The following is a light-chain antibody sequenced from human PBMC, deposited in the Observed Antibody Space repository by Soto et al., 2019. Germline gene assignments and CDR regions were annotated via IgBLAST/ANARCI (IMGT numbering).Light chain of an antibody. CDR3: SSSTSSSSLGV. V-gene: IGLV2-14*01. CDR2: EVS. Sequence: QSALTQPASVSGSPGQSITISCTGTSSDVGGYNYVSWYQQHPGKAHKLMIYEVSNRPSGVSNRFSGSKSGNTASLTFSGLQAEDDADYYCSSSTSSSSLGVFGTGTKLTVL. CDR1: SSDVGGYNY. J-gene: IGLJ1*01.